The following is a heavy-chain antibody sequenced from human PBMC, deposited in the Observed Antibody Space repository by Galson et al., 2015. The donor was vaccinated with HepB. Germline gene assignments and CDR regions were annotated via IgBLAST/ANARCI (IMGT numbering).Heavy chain of an antibody. J-gene: IGHJ2*01. V-gene: IGHV6-1*01. CDR3: ARAPTGGWYFDL. D-gene: IGHD7-27*01. CDR1: GDSVSSNSAA. Sequence: CAISGDSVSSNSAAWNWIRQSPSRGLKWLGRTYYRSKWNNDYAVSVKNRITINPDTSKNQFSLQLNPVTPEDAAVYYCARAPTGGWYFDLWGRGILVTVSS. CDR2: TYYRSKWNN.